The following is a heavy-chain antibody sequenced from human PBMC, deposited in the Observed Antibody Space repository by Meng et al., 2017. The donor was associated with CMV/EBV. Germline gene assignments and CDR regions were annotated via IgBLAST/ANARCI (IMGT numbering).Heavy chain of an antibody. V-gene: IGHV3-48*03. CDR1: GFTFSSYE. J-gene: IGHJ6*02. Sequence: GESLKISCAASGFTFSSYEMNWVRQAPGKGLEWVSYISSSGSTIYYADSVKGRFTISRDNAKNSLYLQMNSLRAEDTAVYYCADDSPPPIKYDFWSGYYTSYYYGMDVWGQGTTVTVSS. D-gene: IGHD3-3*01. CDR2: ISSSGSTI. CDR3: ADDSPPPIKYDFWSGYYTSYYYGMDV.